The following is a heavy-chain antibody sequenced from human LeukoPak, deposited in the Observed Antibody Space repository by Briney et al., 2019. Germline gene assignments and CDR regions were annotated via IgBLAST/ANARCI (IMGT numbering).Heavy chain of an antibody. CDR3: ARGAQVVVVAATHLNWFDP. CDR2: IYYSGST. J-gene: IGHJ5*02. CDR1: GGSISSYY. Sequence: SETLSLTCTVSGGSISSYYWSWIRQPPGKGLEWIGYIYYSGSTNYNPSLKSRVTISVDTSKNQFSLKLSSVTAADTAVYYCARGAQVVVVAATHLNWFDPWGQGTLVTVSS. D-gene: IGHD2-15*01. V-gene: IGHV4-59*08.